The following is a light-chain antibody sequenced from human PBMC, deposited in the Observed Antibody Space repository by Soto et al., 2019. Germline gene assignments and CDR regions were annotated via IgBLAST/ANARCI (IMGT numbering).Light chain of an antibody. V-gene: IGLV2-23*02. Sequence: QSALTQPASVSGSPGQSITISCTGTSSDVGSYNLVSWYQQYPGKAPKLMIYEVSKRPSGVSNRFSGSKSGNTASLTSSGVQAEDEPDYCGCSYAGRGTPDVFGTGTKLTVL. CDR1: SSDVGSYNL. CDR3: CSYAGRGTPDV. CDR2: EVS. J-gene: IGLJ1*01.